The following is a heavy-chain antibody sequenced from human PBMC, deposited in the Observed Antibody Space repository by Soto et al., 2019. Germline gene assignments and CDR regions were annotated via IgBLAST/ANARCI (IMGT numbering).Heavy chain of an antibody. CDR2: ISGSGGST. V-gene: IGHV3-23*01. D-gene: IGHD3-22*01. J-gene: IGHJ4*02. Sequence: EVQLLESGGGLVQPGGSLRLSCAASGFTFSSYAMSWVRQAPGKGLEWVSAISGSGGSTYYADSVKGRFTISRDNSKNTLYLQMNSLRAEDTAVYYCAKDTPSKAIGDSSGYLFDYWGQGTLVTVSS. CDR1: GFTFSSYA. CDR3: AKDTPSKAIGDSSGYLFDY.